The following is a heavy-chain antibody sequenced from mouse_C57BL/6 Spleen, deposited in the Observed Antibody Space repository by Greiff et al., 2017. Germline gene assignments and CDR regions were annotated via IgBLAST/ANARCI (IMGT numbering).Heavy chain of an antibody. V-gene: IGHV1-52*01. CDR2: IDPSDSET. J-gene: IGHJ3*01. CDR1: GYTFTSYW. CDR3: ARWSNSAWFAY. Sequence: QVHVKQPGAELVRPGSSVKLSCKASGYTFTSYWMHWVKQRPIQGLEWIGNIDPSDSETHYNQKFKDKATLTVDKSSSTAYMQLSSLTSEDSAVYYCARWSNSAWFAYWGQGTLVTVSA. D-gene: IGHD2-5*01.